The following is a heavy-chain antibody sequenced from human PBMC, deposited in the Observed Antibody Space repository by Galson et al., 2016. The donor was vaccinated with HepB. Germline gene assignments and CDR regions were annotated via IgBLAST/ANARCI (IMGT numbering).Heavy chain of an antibody. J-gene: IGHJ4*02. Sequence: SLRLSCAASGFTFKKYGFSWVRLTPGKGLEWLSYIESYSKIIRYTDSVRGRFTVSRDNAKNSVYLQLSGLRVEDTAIYYCARDGPNYNYDFWGQGTLVTVFS. D-gene: IGHD5-24*01. CDR1: GFTFKKYG. CDR2: IESYSKII. CDR3: ARDGPNYNYDF. V-gene: IGHV3-48*04.